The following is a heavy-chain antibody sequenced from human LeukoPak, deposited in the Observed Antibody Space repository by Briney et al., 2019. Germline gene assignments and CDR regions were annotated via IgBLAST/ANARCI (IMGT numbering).Heavy chain of an antibody. CDR3: ATALQTGTTLSWFDP. V-gene: IGHV1-24*01. J-gene: IGHJ5*02. D-gene: IGHD1-7*01. Sequence: GASVKVSCKVSGYTLTELPMHWGRQAPGKGLEWRGGFDPEDGETIYAQKFQGRVTMTEDTATDTAYMELSSMRSEDTAVYYCATALQTGTTLSWFDPWGQGTLVTVSS. CDR1: GYTLTELP. CDR2: FDPEDGET.